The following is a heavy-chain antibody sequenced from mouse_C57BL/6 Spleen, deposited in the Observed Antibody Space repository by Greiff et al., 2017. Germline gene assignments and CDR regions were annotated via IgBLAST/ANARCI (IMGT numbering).Heavy chain of an antibody. Sequence: VQLQQSGAELVRPGPSVKMSCKASGYTFTNYWIGWAKQRPGHGLEWIGDIYPGGGYTNYNEKFKGKATLTADKSSSTAYMQFSSLTSEDSAIYYCARSHITTVVVPFDYWGQGTTLTVSS. CDR2: IYPGGGYT. CDR3: ARSHITTVVVPFDY. V-gene: IGHV1-63*01. D-gene: IGHD1-1*01. J-gene: IGHJ2*01. CDR1: GYTFTNYW.